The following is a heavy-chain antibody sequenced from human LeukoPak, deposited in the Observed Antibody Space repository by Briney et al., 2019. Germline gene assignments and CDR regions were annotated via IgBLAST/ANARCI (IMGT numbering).Heavy chain of an antibody. J-gene: IGHJ4*02. CDR1: GGSISSGSYY. CDR3: ARGRYYYGSGSSFDY. V-gene: IGHV4-39*07. Sequence: PSQTLSLTCTVSGGSISSGSYYWGWIRQPPGKGLEWIGSIYESGNTYDSPSLKSRVILSVDTSKNQFSLRLTSVTAADTAMYFCARGRYYYGSGSSFDYWGQGTLVTVSS. CDR2: IYESGNT. D-gene: IGHD3-10*01.